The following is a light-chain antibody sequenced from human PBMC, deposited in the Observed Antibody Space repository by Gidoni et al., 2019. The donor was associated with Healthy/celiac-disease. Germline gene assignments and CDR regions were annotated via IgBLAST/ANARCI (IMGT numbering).Light chain of an antibody. CDR2: AAS. Sequence: DIQMTQSPSSLSASVGDRVTITCRASQSISSYLNWYQHKPGEAPKLLIYAASSLQSGVPSRFSGSGSGTDFTLTISSLQPEDFATYYCQQSYSTPNTFGQGTKLEIK. CDR1: QSISSY. V-gene: IGKV1-39*01. J-gene: IGKJ2*01. CDR3: QQSYSTPNT.